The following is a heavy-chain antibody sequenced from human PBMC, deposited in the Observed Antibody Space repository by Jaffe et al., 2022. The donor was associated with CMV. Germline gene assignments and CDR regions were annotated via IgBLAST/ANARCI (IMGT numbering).Heavy chain of an antibody. V-gene: IGHV4-34*01. D-gene: IGHD1-1*01. CDR2: INHSGST. J-gene: IGHJ4*02. CDR1: GGSFSGYY. Sequence: QVQLQQWGAGLLKPSETLSLTCAVYGGSFSGYYWSWIRQPPGKGLEWIGEINHSGSTNYNPSLKSRVTISVDTSKNQFSLKLSSVTAADTAVYYCARGRWLERRGYFDYWGQGTLVTVSS. CDR3: ARGRWLERRGYFDY.